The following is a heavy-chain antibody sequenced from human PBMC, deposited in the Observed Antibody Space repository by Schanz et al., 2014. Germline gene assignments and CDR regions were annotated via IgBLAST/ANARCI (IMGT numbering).Heavy chain of an antibody. CDR1: GFTFSNYD. J-gene: IGHJ4*02. V-gene: IGHV3-13*05. CDR3: ARGRRGDCRRTSCTYYFDY. CDR2: IGPASDP. D-gene: IGHD2-2*01. Sequence: EVQLVESGGGLVQPGGSLRLSCAASGFTFSNYDMHWVRQAIGKGLEWVSGIGPASDPYYAGSVKGRFTISRENGKNSWYLKMNSLRAGDTAVYYCARGRRGDCRRTSCTYYFDYWGQGTLVTVSS.